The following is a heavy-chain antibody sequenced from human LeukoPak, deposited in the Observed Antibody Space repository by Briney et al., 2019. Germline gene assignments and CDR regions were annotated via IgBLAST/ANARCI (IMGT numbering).Heavy chain of an antibody. CDR2: IIPIFGTA. V-gene: IGHV1-69*06. D-gene: IGHD3-10*01. CDR3: ARDLKGSGSYYFIDI. CDR1: GGTFSSYA. Sequence: GASVKVSCKASGGTFSSYAISWVRQAPGQGLEWMGGIIPIFGTANYAQKFQGRVTITADKSTSTAYMELSSLRSEDTAVYYCARDLKGSGSYYFIDIWGQGTMVTVSS. J-gene: IGHJ3*02.